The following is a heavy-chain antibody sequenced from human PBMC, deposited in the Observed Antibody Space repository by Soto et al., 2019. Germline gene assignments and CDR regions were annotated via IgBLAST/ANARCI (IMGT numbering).Heavy chain of an antibody. CDR1: GFTFSSYW. CDR2: INSDGSAI. Sequence: GGSLRLSCAASGAASGFTFSSYWMHWVRQAPGKGMVWVSRINSDGSAITYADSVNGRFTISRDNSKNTLYLQMDSLRAEDTALYFCASNIVVVPAAPYDDVFDVWGQGTMVTVSS. V-gene: IGHV3-74*03. D-gene: IGHD2-2*01. CDR3: ASNIVVVPAAPYDDVFDV. J-gene: IGHJ3*01.